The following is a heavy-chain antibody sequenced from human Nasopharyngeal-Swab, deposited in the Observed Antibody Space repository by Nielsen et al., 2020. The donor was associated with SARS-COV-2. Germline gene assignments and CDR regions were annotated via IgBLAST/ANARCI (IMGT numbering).Heavy chain of an antibody. J-gene: IGHJ6*02. CDR2: ISAYNGNT. Sequence: ASVKVSCKASGYTFTSYGISWVRQAPGRGLEWMGWISAYNGNTNYAQKLQGRVTMTTDTSTSTAYMELRSLRSDDTAVYYCARIPYCSSTSCYAVRGGNYYYYYGMDVWGQGTTVTVSS. V-gene: IGHV1-18*01. CDR3: ARIPYCSSTSCYAVRGGNYYYYYGMDV. CDR1: GYTFTSYG. D-gene: IGHD2-2*01.